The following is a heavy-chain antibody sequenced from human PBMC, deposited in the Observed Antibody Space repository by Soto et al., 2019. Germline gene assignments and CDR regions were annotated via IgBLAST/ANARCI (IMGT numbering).Heavy chain of an antibody. V-gene: IGHV3-7*01. CDR3: ARDLGSGEGLLFPGGYYYYGMDV. D-gene: IGHD2-21*01. J-gene: IGHJ6*02. CDR2: IKHDGSKK. Sequence: PGGSLRLSCAASGFTFSSYWMSWVRQAPGKGLEWVANIKHDGSKKYYVDSVKGRFTISRDNAKNTLYLQMNSLRAEDTAVYYCARDLGSGEGLLFPGGYYYYGMDVWGQGTTVTVSS. CDR1: GFTFSSYW.